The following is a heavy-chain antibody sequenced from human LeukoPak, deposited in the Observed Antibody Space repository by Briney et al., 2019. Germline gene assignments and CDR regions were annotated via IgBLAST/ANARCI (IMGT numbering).Heavy chain of an antibody. J-gene: IGHJ3*02. CDR1: GGSISSYY. V-gene: IGHV4-59*01. CDR2: IYYSGST. Sequence: NPSETLSLTCTVSGGSISSYYWSWIRQPPGKGLEWIGYIYYSGSTNYNPSLKSRVTISVDTSRNQFSLKLSSVTAADTAVYYCARVEIQLWSLAFDIWGQGTMVTVSS. D-gene: IGHD5-18*01. CDR3: ARVEIQLWSLAFDI.